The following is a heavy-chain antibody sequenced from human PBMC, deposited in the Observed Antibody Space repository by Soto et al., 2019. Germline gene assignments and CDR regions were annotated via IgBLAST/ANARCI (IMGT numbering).Heavy chain of an antibody. V-gene: IGHV3-30*18. J-gene: IGHJ4*02. D-gene: IGHD4-4*01. CDR1: GFTFSSYG. CDR2: ISYDGSNK. CDR3: AKTVTSLGMLDY. Sequence: GGSLRLSCAASGFTFSSYGMHWVRQAPGKGLEWVAVISYDGSNKYYADSVKGRFTISRDNSKNTLYLQMNSLRAEDTAVYYCAKTVTSLGMLDYWGQGTLVTVSS.